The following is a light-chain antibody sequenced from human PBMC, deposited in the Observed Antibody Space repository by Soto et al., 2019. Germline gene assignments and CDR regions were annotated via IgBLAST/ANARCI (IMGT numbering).Light chain of an antibody. Sequence: EIVMTQSPATLSVSPGERATLSCRASQSVSGNLAWYQQKPGQAPRLLIYGASTRATGIPARFSGSGSGTEFTLTISSLQSEYFAVYYCQPYNNWPPITFGQGTRLEIK. CDR1: QSVSGN. CDR3: QPYNNWPPIT. V-gene: IGKV3-15*01. J-gene: IGKJ5*01. CDR2: GAS.